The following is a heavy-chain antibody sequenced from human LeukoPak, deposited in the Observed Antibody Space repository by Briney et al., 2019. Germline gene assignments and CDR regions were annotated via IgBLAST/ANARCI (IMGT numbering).Heavy chain of an antibody. CDR1: LGTFSSYA. J-gene: IGHJ4*02. Sequence: SVKVSCKASLGTFSSYAISWVRQAPGQGLEWMGRIIPILGVANYAQNFQGRVTVTADESTGTAYMELSSLRSDDTAIYYCARDNPPYCNGGSCYSYWGQGTLVTVSS. D-gene: IGHD2-15*01. CDR3: ARDNPPYCNGGSCYSY. V-gene: IGHV1-69*04. CDR2: IIPILGVA.